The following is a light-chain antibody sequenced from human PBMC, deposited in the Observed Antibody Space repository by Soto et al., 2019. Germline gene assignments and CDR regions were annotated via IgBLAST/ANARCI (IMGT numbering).Light chain of an antibody. CDR2: GAS. J-gene: IGKJ5*01. Sequence: EVVVTQSPATLSVSPWERATLSCRASQSISSDLAWYQQKPGQAPRLLIYGASTRASDIPARFSGSGSGTDFTLTISSLEPEDFAVYYCQQRSNWQVTFGQGTRLEIK. CDR1: QSISSD. CDR3: QQRSNWQVT. V-gene: IGKV3D-11*02.